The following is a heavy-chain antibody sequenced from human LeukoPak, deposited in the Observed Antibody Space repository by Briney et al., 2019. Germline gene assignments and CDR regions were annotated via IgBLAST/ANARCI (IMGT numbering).Heavy chain of an antibody. J-gene: IGHJ6*02. Sequence: GGSLRLSCAASGFTFSSYWMSWVRQAPGKGLEWVANIKQDGSEKYYVDSVKGRFTISRDNAKNSPYLQMNSLRAEDTAVYYCARDNRIAAAGSYYYYGMDVWGQGTTVTVSS. D-gene: IGHD6-13*01. CDR1: GFTFSSYW. V-gene: IGHV3-7*03. CDR2: IKQDGSEK. CDR3: ARDNRIAAAGSYYYYGMDV.